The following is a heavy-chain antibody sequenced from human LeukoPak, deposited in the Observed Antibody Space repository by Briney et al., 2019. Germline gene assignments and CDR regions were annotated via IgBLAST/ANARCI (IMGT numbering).Heavy chain of an antibody. CDR3: ARDGDYDLVFDH. CDR1: GGSISSYY. Sequence: SETLSLTCTVSGGSISSYYWSWLRQPPGKGLEWIGYIYYSGSTNYNPSLKSRVTISVDTSKNQFSLKLSSVTAADTAVYYCARDGDYDLVFDHWGQGTLVTVSS. D-gene: IGHD3-3*01. V-gene: IGHV4-59*01. CDR2: IYYSGST. J-gene: IGHJ4*02.